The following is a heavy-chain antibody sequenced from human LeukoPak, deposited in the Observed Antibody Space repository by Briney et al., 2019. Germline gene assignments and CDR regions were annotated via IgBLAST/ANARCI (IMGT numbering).Heavy chain of an antibody. J-gene: IGHJ6*03. V-gene: IGHV3-7*01. CDR3: ARWSSSFVVNYMDV. Sequence: GGSLRLSCAASGFTFSSYWMSWVRQAPGKGLEWVANIKQDGSEKYYVDSVKGRFTISRDNAKNSLYLQMNSLRAEDTAVYYCARWSSSFVVNYMDVWGKGTTVTISS. CDR1: GFTFSSYW. CDR2: IKQDGSEK. D-gene: IGHD6-13*01.